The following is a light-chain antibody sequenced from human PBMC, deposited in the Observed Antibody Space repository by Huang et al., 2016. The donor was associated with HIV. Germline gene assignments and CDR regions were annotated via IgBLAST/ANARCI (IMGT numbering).Light chain of an antibody. CDR1: QTINTF. CDR2: GTS. J-gene: IGKJ2*01. CDR3: QHTYNTPPYT. Sequence: DIQMTQSPSSLSASVGDRVTITCRASQTINTFLNWYQQKPGKAPKLLIYGTSSLPSGVPSRFSGSGSGTDFTLTIRSLQPEDFATYYCQHTYNTPPYTFGQGTKLEIK. V-gene: IGKV1-39*01.